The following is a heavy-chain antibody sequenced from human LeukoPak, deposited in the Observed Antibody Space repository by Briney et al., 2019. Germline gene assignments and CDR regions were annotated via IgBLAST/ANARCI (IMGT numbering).Heavy chain of an antibody. CDR1: GFTFSSYSMN. Sequence: GSLRLSCAASGFTFSSYSMNWVRQSPGKGLDWIGSIFYSGTTYYNPSLKSRVTISVDTSKNQFSLKLSSVTAADTAVYYCGAFGVVVIRYYFDYWGQGTLVTVSS. CDR3: GAFGVVVIRYYFDY. D-gene: IGHD3-22*01. CDR2: IFYSGTT. V-gene: IGHV4-59*05. J-gene: IGHJ4*02.